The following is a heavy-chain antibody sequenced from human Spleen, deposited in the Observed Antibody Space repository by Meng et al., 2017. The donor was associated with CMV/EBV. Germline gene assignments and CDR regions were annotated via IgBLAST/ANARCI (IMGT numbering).Heavy chain of an antibody. CDR2: INPSGGST. V-gene: IGHV1-46*01. CDR1: GYTFTSYY. CDR3: ARDPGGWGYDFWSGYYPPGWYYGMDV. D-gene: IGHD3-3*01. Sequence: ASVKVSCKASGYTFTSYYMHWVRQAPGQGLEWMGIINPSGGSTSYAQKFQGRVTMTRDTSTSTVYMELSSLRSEDTAVYYCARDPGGWGYDFWSGYYPPGWYYGMDVWGQGTTVTVSS. J-gene: IGHJ6*02.